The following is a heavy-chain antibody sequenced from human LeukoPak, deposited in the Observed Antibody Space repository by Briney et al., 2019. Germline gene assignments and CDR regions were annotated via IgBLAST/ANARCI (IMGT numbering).Heavy chain of an antibody. D-gene: IGHD6-25*01. CDR1: GFTVSSNY. J-gene: IGHJ4*02. V-gene: IGHV3-21*01. CDR2: ISSSSSYI. CDR3: ARDRLLDY. Sequence: GGSLRLSCAASGFTVSSNYMSWVRQAPGKGLEWVSSISSSSSYIYYADSVKGRFTISRDNAKNSLYLQMNSLRAEDTAVYYCARDRLLDYWGQGTLVTVSS.